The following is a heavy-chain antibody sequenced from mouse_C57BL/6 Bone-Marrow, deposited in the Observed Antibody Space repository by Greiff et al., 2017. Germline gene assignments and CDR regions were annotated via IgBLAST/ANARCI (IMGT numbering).Heavy chain of an antibody. CDR1: GYTFTSYW. Sequence: QVQLQQPGAELVKPGASVKMSCKASGYTFTSYWITWVKQRPGQGLEWIGDIYPTSGRTNYNDKVKSKAILTVDTSSNTAYMQLSSLTSEDSAVFYCARSGPLGRSFDYWGQGTTLTVSS. CDR3: ARSGPLGRSFDY. D-gene: IGHD4-1*01. CDR2: IYPTSGRT. J-gene: IGHJ2*01. V-gene: IGHV1-55*01.